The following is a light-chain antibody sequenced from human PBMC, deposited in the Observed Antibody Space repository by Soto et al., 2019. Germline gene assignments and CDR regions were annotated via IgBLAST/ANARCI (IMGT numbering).Light chain of an antibody. CDR2: GAS. J-gene: IGKJ2*01. CDR1: QCIRSGY. Sequence: EIVLTQSPGTLSLSPGERATLSCRASQCIRSGYLAWYKQKPGQATRLLIYGASNRATGMPDRVSGSGCWTDVALPISRLEPEDFAFDYCEQYGISLYTFGQGTKLEIK. CDR3: EQYGISLYT. V-gene: IGKV3-20*01.